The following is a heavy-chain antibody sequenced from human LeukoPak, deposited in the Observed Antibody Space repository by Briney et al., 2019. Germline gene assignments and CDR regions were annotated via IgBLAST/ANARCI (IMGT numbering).Heavy chain of an antibody. D-gene: IGHD3-10*01. CDR2: IYTSGST. CDR3: AREGSDYYGSGSYYRSYYYYMDV. CDR1: GGSISSYY. V-gene: IGHV4-4*07. J-gene: IGHJ6*03. Sequence: SETLSLTCTVSGGSISSYYWSWIRQPAGKGLEWIGRIYTSGSTNYNPSLKSRVTMSVDTSKNQFSLKLSSVTAADTAVYYCAREGSDYYGSGSYYRSYYYYMDVWGKGTTVTVSS.